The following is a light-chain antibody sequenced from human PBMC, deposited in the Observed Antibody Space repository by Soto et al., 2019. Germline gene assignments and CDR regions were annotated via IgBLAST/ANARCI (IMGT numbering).Light chain of an antibody. CDR2: SAS. CDR3: KQLSRYPLT. J-gene: IGKJ4*01. CDR1: QALSNY. Sequence: DIQLTQSPSFLSASVGDTVTITCRASQALSNYLAWYQQKPGKAPDLLIYSASTLQSGVQSRFSGSGSETEFSLTIRALQPEDFATYYCKQLSRYPLTVGGGTKVDIK. V-gene: IGKV1-9*01.